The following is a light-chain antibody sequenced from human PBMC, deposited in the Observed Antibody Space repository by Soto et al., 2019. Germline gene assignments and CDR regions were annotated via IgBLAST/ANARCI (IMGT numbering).Light chain of an antibody. CDR1: QNIKKC. CDR2: DVS. CDR3: QHYNSYSEA. V-gene: IGKV1-5*01. Sequence: ASQNIKKCLDWYQQKPGKAPKLLLYDVSSLESGVPSRFSGSGSGTEFTLTISSLQPDDFATYYCQHYNSYSEAFGQGTKVDIK. J-gene: IGKJ1*01.